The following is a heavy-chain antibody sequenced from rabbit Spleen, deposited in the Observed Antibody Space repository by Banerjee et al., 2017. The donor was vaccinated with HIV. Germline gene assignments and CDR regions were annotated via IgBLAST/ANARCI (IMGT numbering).Heavy chain of an antibody. Sequence: QQQLVESGGGLVKPGASLTLTCTASGFDFSSNSMCWVRQAPGKGPEWIACIYAGSSGSTYYASWAKGRYTISKTSSTTVTLQMTSLTAADTATYLCARGDNYFRFNLWGQGTLVTVS. CDR1: GFDFSSNS. J-gene: IGHJ4*01. CDR3: ARGDNYFRFNL. CDR2: IYAGSSGST. V-gene: IGHV1S45*01. D-gene: IGHD2-1*01.